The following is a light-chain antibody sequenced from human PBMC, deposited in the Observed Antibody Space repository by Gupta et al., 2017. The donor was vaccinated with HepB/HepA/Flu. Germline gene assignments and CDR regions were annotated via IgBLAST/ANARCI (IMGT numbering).Light chain of an antibody. CDR1: SSNIGSNY. CDR2: RNN. J-gene: IGLJ2*01. Sequence: QSVLTQPPSASGTPGQRVTISCSGSSSNIGSNYVYWYQQLPGTAPKLLIYRNNQRPSGGPDRFSGSKSGTSASLAISGLRSEDEADYYCEAWDDSRSGTDVVFGGGTKLTVL. V-gene: IGLV1-47*01. CDR3: EAWDDSRSGTDVV.